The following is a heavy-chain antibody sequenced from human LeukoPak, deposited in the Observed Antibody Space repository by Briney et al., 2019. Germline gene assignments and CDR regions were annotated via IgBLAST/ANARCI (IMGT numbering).Heavy chain of an antibody. CDR2: IKQDGSEK. J-gene: IGHJ3*02. D-gene: IGHD1-26*01. CDR1: GFTFSSYW. Sequence: GGSLRLSGAAAGFTFSSYWMSWVRQAPGKGLEWVANIKQDGSEKYYVDSVKGRFTISRDNAKNSLYLQMNSLRAEDTAVYYCARSISGSLPRGVDAFDIWGQGTMVTVSS. V-gene: IGHV3-7*01. CDR3: ARSISGSLPRGVDAFDI.